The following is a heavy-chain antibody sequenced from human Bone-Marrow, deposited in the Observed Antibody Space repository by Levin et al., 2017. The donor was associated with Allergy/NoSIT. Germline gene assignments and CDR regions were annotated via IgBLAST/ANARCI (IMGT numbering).Heavy chain of an antibody. D-gene: IGHD6-19*01. J-gene: IGHJ5*02. CDR1: EFTVSNNY. CDR3: AGYSSHDL. V-gene: IGHV3-53*01. CDR2: IYSGGST. Sequence: GGSLRLSCAASEFTVSNNYMTWVRQAPGKGLEWVSLIYSGGSTHYADSVRGRFTISRDNSKNTLFLQMNSLRVEDTAVYYCAGYSSHDLWGQGTLVTVSS.